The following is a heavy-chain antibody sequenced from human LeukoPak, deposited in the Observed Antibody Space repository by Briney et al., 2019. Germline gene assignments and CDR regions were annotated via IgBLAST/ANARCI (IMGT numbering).Heavy chain of an antibody. D-gene: IGHD2-21*02. CDR2: IIPIFGTA. CDR3: ASDHCGGDCYVLSLDY. J-gene: IGHJ4*02. CDR1: GGTFSSYA. Sequence: SSVKVSCKASGGTFSSYAISWVRQAPGQGLDGMGRIIPIFGTANYAQKFQGRVTITTDESTSTAYMELNSLRSEDTAVYYCASDHCGGDCYVLSLDYWGQGPLVTVSS. V-gene: IGHV1-69*05.